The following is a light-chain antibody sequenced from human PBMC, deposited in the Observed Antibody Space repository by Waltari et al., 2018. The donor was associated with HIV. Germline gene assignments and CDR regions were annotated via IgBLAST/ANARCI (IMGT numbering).Light chain of an antibody. CDR1: SSNIGSDT. CDR2: SNN. Sequence: QSVLTQPPSASGTPGQRVTISCSGSSSNIGSDTVNWYQQLPGTAPKLLIYSNNQRPSGVPGRFSGSKSGTSASLGISGLQSEDEADYYCAAWDDSLNVVFGGGTKLTVL. V-gene: IGLV1-44*01. CDR3: AAWDDSLNVV. J-gene: IGLJ2*01.